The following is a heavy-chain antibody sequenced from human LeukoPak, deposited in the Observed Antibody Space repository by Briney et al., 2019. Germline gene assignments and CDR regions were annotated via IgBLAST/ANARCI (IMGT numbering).Heavy chain of an antibody. CDR3: ARDEAVAGPNWYFDL. CDR2: IIPIFGTA. J-gene: IGHJ2*01. V-gene: IGHV1-69*13. D-gene: IGHD6-19*01. Sequence: SVKVSCKASGGTFSSYAISWVRQAPGQGLEWMGGIIPIFGTANYAQKFQGRVTITADESTSTAYMGLSSLRSEDTAVYYCARDEAVAGPNWYFDLWGRGTLVTVSS. CDR1: GGTFSSYA.